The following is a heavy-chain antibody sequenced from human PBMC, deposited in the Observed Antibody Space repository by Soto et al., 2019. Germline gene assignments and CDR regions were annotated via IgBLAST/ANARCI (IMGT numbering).Heavy chain of an antibody. CDR2: IYYSGST. CDR3: ARGHCSGGSCYVAPYWFDP. D-gene: IGHD2-15*01. J-gene: IGHJ5*02. V-gene: IGHV4-31*03. Sequence: SETLSLTCTVSDGSISRGGYYWSWIRQHPGKGLEWIGYIYYSGSTYYNPTLKSRVTIAVDTSKSQSSLKLSSVTAADTAVYYCARGHCSGGSCYVAPYWFDPWGQGTLVTVSS. CDR1: DGSISRGGYY.